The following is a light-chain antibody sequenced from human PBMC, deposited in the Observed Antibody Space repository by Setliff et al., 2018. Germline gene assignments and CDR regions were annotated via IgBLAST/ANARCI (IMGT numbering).Light chain of an antibody. J-gene: IGLJ1*01. CDR3: AAWDDSLTGSYV. CDR2: SNN. CDR1: SSNIGGST. V-gene: IGLV1-44*01. Sequence: QSVLTQPPSTSGTPGQRVTISCSGSSSNIGGSTVNWYQQLPGTAPRLLIFSNNDRPSGVSNRFTGSKSGTSASLTISGLQSEDEGDYYCAAWDDSLTGSYVFGTGTKVT.